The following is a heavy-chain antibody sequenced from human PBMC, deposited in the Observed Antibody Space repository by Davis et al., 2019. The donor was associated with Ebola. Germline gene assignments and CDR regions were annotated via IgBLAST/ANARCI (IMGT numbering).Heavy chain of an antibody. CDR1: GFTFSDYY. CDR2: ISSSGSTI. J-gene: IGHJ6*02. CDR3: ARAQGHYYYYGMDV. V-gene: IGHV3-11*04. Sequence: GESLKISCAASGFTFSDYYMSWIRQAPGKGLEWVSYISSSGSTIYYADSVKGRFTISRDNSKNTAYLQMNSLRAEDTAVYYCARAQGHYYYYGMDVWGQGTTVTVSS.